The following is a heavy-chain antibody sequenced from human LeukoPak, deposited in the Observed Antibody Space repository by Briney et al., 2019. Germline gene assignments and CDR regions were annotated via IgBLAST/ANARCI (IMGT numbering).Heavy chain of an antibody. V-gene: IGHV4-34*01. CDR3: ARAVGYYDYVWGSYRYTTSYFDY. CDR2: INHSGST. CDR1: GGSFSGYY. J-gene: IGHJ4*02. Sequence: SETLSLTCAVYGGSFSGYYWSWTRQPPGKGLEWIGEINHSGSTNYNPSLKSRVTISVDTSKNQFSLKLSSVTAADTAVYYCARAVGYYDYVWGSYRYTTSYFDYWGQGTLVTVSS. D-gene: IGHD3-16*02.